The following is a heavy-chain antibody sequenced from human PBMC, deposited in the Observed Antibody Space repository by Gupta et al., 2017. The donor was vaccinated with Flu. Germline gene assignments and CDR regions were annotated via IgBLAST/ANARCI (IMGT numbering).Heavy chain of an antibody. V-gene: IGHV4-39*01. Sequence: QLQLQESGPGLVKPSETLSLTCTVSGGSIRSSSYYWGWIRQTPGKGLEWIGSIYYSGSTYYNPSLKSRVTISVDTSKNQFSLKLSSVTAADTAVYYCARRYGDYWGQGTLVTVSS. J-gene: IGHJ4*02. D-gene: IGHD4-17*01. CDR3: ARRYGDY. CDR1: GGSIRSSSYY. CDR2: IYYSGST.